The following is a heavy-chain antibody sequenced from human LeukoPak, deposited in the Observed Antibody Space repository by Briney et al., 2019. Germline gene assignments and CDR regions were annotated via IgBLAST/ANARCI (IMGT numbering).Heavy chain of an antibody. V-gene: IGHV4-34*01. Sequence: PSATLSLTCAVYGGSFSGYYMSWIRQPPGKGLEWIGEINHSGGTNYNPSLKRRVTISVDTSKNQFSLKLSSVTAADTAVYYCARGGSTVTTISDYWGQGSLVTVSS. CDR1: GGSFSGYY. CDR2: INHSGGT. J-gene: IGHJ4*02. CDR3: ARGGSTVTTISDY. D-gene: IGHD4-17*01.